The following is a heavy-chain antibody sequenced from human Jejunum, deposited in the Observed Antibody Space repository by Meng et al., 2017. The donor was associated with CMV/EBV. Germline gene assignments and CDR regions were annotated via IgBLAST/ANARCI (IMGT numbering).Heavy chain of an antibody. D-gene: IGHD4/OR15-4a*01. CDR1: AYPFTRYV. CDR2: IRGSNGDT. CDR3: ARSGINDYGFFDY. Sequence: SAYPFTRYVLKWVRQAPGQGLEWLGWIRGSNGDTDYGKRLQGRITMPPHPSTSTASLELTILRSDYPAVYYCARSGINDYGFFDYWGQGSLVTVSS. J-gene: IGHJ4*02. V-gene: IGHV1-18*01.